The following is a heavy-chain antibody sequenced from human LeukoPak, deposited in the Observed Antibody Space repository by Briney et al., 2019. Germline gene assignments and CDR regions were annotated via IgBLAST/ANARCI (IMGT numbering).Heavy chain of an antibody. CDR1: GYSFTNYW. V-gene: IGHV5-51*01. CDR3: ARPDSTGYYTD. Sequence: GESLKISCKGSGYSFTNYWIAWVRQMPGKGPEWMAIINPGDSDTRYSPSFQGQVTISAGKSINTAYLQWSGLKASDTAMYYCARPDSTGYYTDWGQGTLVTVSS. J-gene: IGHJ4*02. D-gene: IGHD3-22*01. CDR2: INPGDSDT.